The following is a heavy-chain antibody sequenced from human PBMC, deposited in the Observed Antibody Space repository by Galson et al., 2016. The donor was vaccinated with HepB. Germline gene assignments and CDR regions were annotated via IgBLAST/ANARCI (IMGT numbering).Heavy chain of an antibody. D-gene: IGHD6-19*01. Sequence: FLRLSCAASGFTFSRFWMNWVRQAPGKGLEWVASIKEDGSKTFYVDSVKGRFTMSRDNVEESVSLQMNSLRAEDTAVYYCAKYGDEAGWNFHRWGQGTLVTVSS. CDR3: AKYGDEAGWNFHR. CDR1: GFTFSRFW. V-gene: IGHV3-7*03. J-gene: IGHJ1*01. CDR2: IKEDGSKT.